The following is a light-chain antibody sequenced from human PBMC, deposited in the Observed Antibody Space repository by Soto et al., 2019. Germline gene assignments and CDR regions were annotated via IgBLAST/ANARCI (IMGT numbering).Light chain of an antibody. CDR1: TGAVTSGHY. CDR3: LLSYSGARTYV. Sequence: QAVVTQEPSLTVSPGGTVTLTCGSSTGAVTSGHYPYWFQQKPGQAPRTLIYDTSNKHSWTPARFSCSLLGGKAALTLSGAQPEDEAEYYCLLSYSGARTYVFGTGTKLTVL. CDR2: DTS. V-gene: IGLV7-46*01. J-gene: IGLJ1*01.